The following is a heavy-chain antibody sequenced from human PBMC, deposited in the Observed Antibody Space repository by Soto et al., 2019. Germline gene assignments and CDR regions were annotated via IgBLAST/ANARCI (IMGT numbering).Heavy chain of an antibody. Sequence: SETLSLTCTVPGGPISSYYWSWIRQPPGKGQEWIGYIYYRGSTNYNPSLKSRLTISVDTSKNQFSLKLSSVTAADTAVYYCARHRGYGMDVWGQGTTVTVSS. D-gene: IGHD3-10*01. CDR3: ARHRGYGMDV. V-gene: IGHV4-59*08. CDR1: GGPISSYY. J-gene: IGHJ6*02. CDR2: IYYRGST.